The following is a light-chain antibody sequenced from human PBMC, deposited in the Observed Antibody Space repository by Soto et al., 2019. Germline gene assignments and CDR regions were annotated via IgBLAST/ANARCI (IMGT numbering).Light chain of an antibody. Sequence: LALGTRSLSAKERPTLSCRASQSVSSSYLAWYQQKPGQAPRLLIYGASSRATVIPGRFRGSGSGIDFTLTFCTLEPEDFVVYYCKVYASLPRAFAEGTNLDIK. J-gene: IGKJ1*01. CDR3: KVYASLPRA. V-gene: IGKV3-20*01. CDR1: QSVSSSY. CDR2: GAS.